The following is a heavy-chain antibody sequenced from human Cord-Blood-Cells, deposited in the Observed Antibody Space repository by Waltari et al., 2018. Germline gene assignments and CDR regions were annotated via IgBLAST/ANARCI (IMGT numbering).Heavy chain of an antibody. CDR2: INHSGSN. CDR1: GGSFSGYY. Sequence: QVQLQQWGAGLLKPSETLSLTCAVYGGSFSGYYWSWIRQPPGKGLEWIGEINHSGSNNYNPALKSRVTISVDTSKNQFSLKLSSVTAADTAVYYCATSTGYSSSWYAFDIWGQGTMVTVSS. D-gene: IGHD6-13*01. CDR3: ATSTGYSSSWYAFDI. V-gene: IGHV4-34*01. J-gene: IGHJ3*02.